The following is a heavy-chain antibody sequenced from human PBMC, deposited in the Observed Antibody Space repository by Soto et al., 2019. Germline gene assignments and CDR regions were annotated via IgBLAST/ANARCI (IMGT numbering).Heavy chain of an antibody. Sequence: EVQLLESGGGLVQPGGSLRLSCAASGFTFSSYAMSWVRQAPGKGLEWVSAISGSGGSTYYADSGKGRFTISRDNSKNTLYLQRNSLRAEDTAVYDCAKAKEGWYDPWGQGTLVTVSS. CDR2: ISGSGGST. CDR3: AKAKEGWYDP. CDR1: GFTFSSYA. V-gene: IGHV3-23*01. J-gene: IGHJ5*02.